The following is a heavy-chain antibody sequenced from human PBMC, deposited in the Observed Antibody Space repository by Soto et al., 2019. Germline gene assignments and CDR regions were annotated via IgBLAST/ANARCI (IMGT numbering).Heavy chain of an antibody. D-gene: IGHD3-10*01. Sequence: GGSLRLSCAASGFTFSSYDMHLVRQATGKGLEWVSAIGTAGDTYSPGSVKGRFTISRENAKNSLYLQMNSLRAGDTAVYYCASLMVRGVILLYYYGMDVWGQGTTVTVSS. CDR1: GFTFSSYD. V-gene: IGHV3-13*01. CDR2: IGTAGDT. CDR3: ASLMVRGVILLYYYGMDV. J-gene: IGHJ6*02.